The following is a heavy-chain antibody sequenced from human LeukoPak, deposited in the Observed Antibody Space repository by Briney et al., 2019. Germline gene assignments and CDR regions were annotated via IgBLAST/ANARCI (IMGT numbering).Heavy chain of an antibody. D-gene: IGHD6-6*01. Sequence: QPGGSLRLSCAASGFTFSSHAMTWVRQAPGKGLEWVSAIGGSGGDTYYADSVKGRFTISRDNSKNTLNLQMNSLRAEDSDVYYCAREEAVRRFGHDYWGQGMLVTVSS. CDR2: IGGSGGDT. J-gene: IGHJ4*02. V-gene: IGHV3-23*01. CDR1: GFTFSSHA. CDR3: AREEAVRRFGHDY.